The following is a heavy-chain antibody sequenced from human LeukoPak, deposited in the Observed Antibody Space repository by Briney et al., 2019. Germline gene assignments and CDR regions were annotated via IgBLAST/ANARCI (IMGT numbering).Heavy chain of an antibody. CDR3: ARRREEDCSSTSCRPFDY. CDR1: GYSISSGYY. Sequence: SETLSLTCTVSGYSISSGYYWGWIRQPPGKGLEWIGSIYYSGSTYYNPSLKSRVTISVDTSKNQFSLKLSSVTAADTAVYYCARRREEDCSSTSCRPFDYWGQGTLVTVSS. D-gene: IGHD2-2*01. J-gene: IGHJ4*02. V-gene: IGHV4-38-2*02. CDR2: IYYSGST.